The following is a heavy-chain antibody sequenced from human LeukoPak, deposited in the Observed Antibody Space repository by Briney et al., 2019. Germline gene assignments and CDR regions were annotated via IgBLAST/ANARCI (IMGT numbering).Heavy chain of an antibody. V-gene: IGHV7-4-1*02. CDR2: INTNTGNP. J-gene: IGHJ6*04. CDR1: GYTFSNYA. CDR3: ARRSMVQHLDV. Sequence: GASVKVSCKASGYTFSNYAVTWVRQAPGQGLEWMGWINTNTGNPTYAQGFTGRFVFSLDTSVSTAYLQISSLKAEDTAIYYCARRSMVQHLDVWGKGTTVTVSS. D-gene: IGHD3-10*01.